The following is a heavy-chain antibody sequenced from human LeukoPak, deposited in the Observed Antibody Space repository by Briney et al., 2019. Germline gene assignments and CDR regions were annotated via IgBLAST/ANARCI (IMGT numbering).Heavy chain of an antibody. J-gene: IGHJ4*02. CDR2: IYYSGST. D-gene: IGHD5-18*01. Sequence: SETLSLTCTVSGGSISSSSYYWGWIRQPPEKGLEWIGSIYYSGSTYYNPSLKSRVTISVDTSKNQFSLKLSTVTAADTAVYYCARKAYTAMAARHHTTLDYWGQGTLVTVSS. CDR1: GGSISSSSYY. CDR3: ARKAYTAMAARHHTTLDY. V-gene: IGHV4-39*01.